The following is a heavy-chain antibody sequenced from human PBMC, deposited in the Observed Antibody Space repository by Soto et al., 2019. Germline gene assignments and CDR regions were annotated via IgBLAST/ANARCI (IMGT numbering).Heavy chain of an antibody. CDR2: ISSTGSGT. CDR1: GFTFSSYE. CDR3: VRDLHEPLATDALRVAN. D-gene: IGHD2-8*02. V-gene: IGHV3-48*03. J-gene: IGHJ1*01. Sequence: EMQLVESGGGLVQPGGSLRLSCAASGFTFSSYEMHWVRQAPGKGLEWISYISSTGSGTLYADSVRGRFTMSRDNTKSSVSLQMRSLRAEDTDVYYCVRDLHEPLATDALRVANWGQGTQVTVSS.